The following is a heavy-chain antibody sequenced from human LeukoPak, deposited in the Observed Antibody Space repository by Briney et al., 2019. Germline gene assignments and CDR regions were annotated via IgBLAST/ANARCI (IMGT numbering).Heavy chain of an antibody. Sequence: GGSLILSCAASGFTFSAYWMAWVRQAPGKGLEWVANMKQDGSAKHYVDSVKGRFTISRDNVRNSLYLQMNSLRAEDSAVYYCARDDVGALDYWGQGTLVTVSS. CDR1: GFTFSAYW. J-gene: IGHJ4*02. V-gene: IGHV3-7*01. D-gene: IGHD3-16*01. CDR2: MKQDGSAK. CDR3: ARDDVGALDY.